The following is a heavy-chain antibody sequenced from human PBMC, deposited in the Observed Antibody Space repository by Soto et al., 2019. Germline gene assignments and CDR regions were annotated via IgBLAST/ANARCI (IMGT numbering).Heavy chain of an antibody. J-gene: IGHJ6*03. V-gene: IGHV3-23*01. CDR1: GFTFSTYA. Sequence: EVQLLESGGGLVQPGGSLRLSCAASGFTFSTYAMSWVRQAPGKGLEWVSTITTSGGNTYYADSVQGRFTISRDNSKNTLYLQMNSLRAEDTAVYYCAGRYCTNGVCYTNYYYYTDVWGKGTPVTVSS. CDR2: ITTSGGNT. CDR3: AGRYCTNGVCYTNYYYYTDV. D-gene: IGHD2-8*01.